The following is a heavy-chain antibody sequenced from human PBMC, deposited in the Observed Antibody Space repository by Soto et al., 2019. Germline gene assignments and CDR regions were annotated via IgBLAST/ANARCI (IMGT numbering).Heavy chain of an antibody. CDR2: IYYSGST. Sequence: SETLSLTCTVSGGSISSGGYYWSWIRQHPGKGLEWIGYIYYSGSTYYNPSLKSRVTISVDTSKNQFSLKLSSVTAADTAVYYCARDSQNNYYGSGRTYYYYGMDVWGQGTTVTVS. D-gene: IGHD3-10*01. CDR1: GGSISSGGYY. V-gene: IGHV4-31*03. J-gene: IGHJ6*02. CDR3: ARDSQNNYYGSGRTYYYYGMDV.